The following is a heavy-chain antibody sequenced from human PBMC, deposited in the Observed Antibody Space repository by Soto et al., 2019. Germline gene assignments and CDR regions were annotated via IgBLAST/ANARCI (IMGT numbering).Heavy chain of an antibody. CDR2: INHSGST. CDR3: ALGSYYYYYYGMDV. Sequence: SETLSLTCAVYGGSFSGYYWSWIRQPPGKGLEWIGEINHSGSTNYNPSLKSRVTISVDTSKNQFSLKLSSVTAADTAVYYCALGSYYYYYYGMDVWGQGTTVTVSS. V-gene: IGHV4-34*01. J-gene: IGHJ6*02. CDR1: GGSFSGYY.